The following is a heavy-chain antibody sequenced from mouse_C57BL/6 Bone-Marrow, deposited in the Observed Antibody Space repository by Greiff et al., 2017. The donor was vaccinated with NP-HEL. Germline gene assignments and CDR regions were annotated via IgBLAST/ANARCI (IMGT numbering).Heavy chain of an antibody. V-gene: IGHV14-2*01. CDR2: IDPEDGET. Sequence: VQLKESGAELVKPGASVKLSCTASGFNFKDYYMHWVKQRPEQGLEWIGRIDPEDGETKYAPKFQGKATITADTSSNPAYLQLSSLPSADTAVYYCARRLKWDVVRFDYWGQGTTITGSS. CDR3: ARRLKWDVVRFDY. CDR1: GFNFKDYY. D-gene: IGHD4-1*02. J-gene: IGHJ2*01.